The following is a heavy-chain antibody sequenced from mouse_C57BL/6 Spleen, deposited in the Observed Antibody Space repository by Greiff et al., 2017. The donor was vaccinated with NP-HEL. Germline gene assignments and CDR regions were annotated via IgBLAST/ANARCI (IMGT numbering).Heavy chain of an antibody. D-gene: IGHD2-5*01. V-gene: IGHV1-52*01. CDR1: GYTFTSYW. Sequence: VQLQQPGAELVRPGSSVKLSCKASGYTFTSYWMHWVKQRPIQGLEWIGNIDPSDSETHYTQKFKDKATLTVDKSSSTHYMQLSSLTSEDSAVYYCARDYSNSNFDYWGQGTTLTVSS. J-gene: IGHJ2*01. CDR2: IDPSDSET. CDR3: ARDYSNSNFDY.